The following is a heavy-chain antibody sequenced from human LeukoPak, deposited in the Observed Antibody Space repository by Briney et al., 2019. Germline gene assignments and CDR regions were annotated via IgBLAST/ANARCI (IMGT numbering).Heavy chain of an antibody. CDR3: AKVSLNMVNDAFNI. Sequence: GGSLRLSCAASGFPLSSYAMSWVRQASGKGLEWVSATSSSDPGTYYADSVKGRFTISRDNSKNTLYLQMNSLRAEDTAMYYCAKVSLNMVNDAFNIWGQGTMVSVSS. D-gene: IGHD4/OR15-4a*01. CDR2: TSSSDPGT. J-gene: IGHJ3*02. V-gene: IGHV3-23*01. CDR1: GFPLSSYA.